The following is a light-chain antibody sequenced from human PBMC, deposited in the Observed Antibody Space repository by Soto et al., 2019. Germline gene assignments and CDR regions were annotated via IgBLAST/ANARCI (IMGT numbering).Light chain of an antibody. J-gene: IGKJ4*01. CDR1: QSVSSNY. CDR3: QQYGSSLVT. V-gene: IGKV3-20*01. Sequence: EIVLTQSPGTLSLSPGERATLSCRASQSVSSNYLAWYQQKPGQAPRLLIFGASSRATGIPARFSGSGSGTDFTLTITRLEPEDFAVYYCQQYGSSLVTFGGGTKVEFK. CDR2: GAS.